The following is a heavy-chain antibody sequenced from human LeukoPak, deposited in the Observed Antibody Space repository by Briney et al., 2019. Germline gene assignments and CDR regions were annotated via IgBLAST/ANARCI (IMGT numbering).Heavy chain of an antibody. J-gene: IGHJ4*02. CDR3: ARDSSRYYYDSSGYYPIDY. V-gene: IGHV1-18*01. CDR1: GFTFSSYW. CDR2: ISAYNGNT. D-gene: IGHD3-22*01. Sequence: GGSLRLSCAASGFTFSSYWMSWVRQAPGQGLEWMGWISAYNGNTNYAQKLQGRVTMTTDTSTSTAYMELRSLRSDDTAVYYCARDSSRYYYDSSGYYPIDYWGQGTLVTVSS.